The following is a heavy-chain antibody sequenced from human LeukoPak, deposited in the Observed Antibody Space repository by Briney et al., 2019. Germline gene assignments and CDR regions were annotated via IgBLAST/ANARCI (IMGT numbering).Heavy chain of an antibody. CDR1: GDTSTSYA. J-gene: IGHJ4*02. D-gene: IGHD3-3*01. CDR3: VRTAGIFWSGAYYFDS. V-gene: IGHV1-8*01. CDR2: MKPNSGNT. Sequence: SVKVSCKPSGDTSTSYAVGWVRQATGQGLEWMGWMKPNSGNTGYAQKFQGRVTMTRNTSINTAYMAVSSLRSEDTAVYYCVRTAGIFWSGAYYFDSWGQGTLVTVSS.